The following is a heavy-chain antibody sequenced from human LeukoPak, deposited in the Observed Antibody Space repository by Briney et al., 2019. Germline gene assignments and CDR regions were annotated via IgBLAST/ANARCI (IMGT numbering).Heavy chain of an antibody. CDR1: GFTFSSYA. CDR3: AKSRMTIMTHAGMDV. Sequence: GGSLRLSCAASGFTFSSYAMHWVRQSPGKGLEWVAVISYDGNNKYYTDSVKGRFTISRDNSKNTLYLQMNSLRAEDTAVYYCAKSRMTIMTHAGMDVWGKGTTVTISS. V-gene: IGHV3-30*04. J-gene: IGHJ6*04. CDR2: ISYDGNNK. D-gene: IGHD4/OR15-4a*01.